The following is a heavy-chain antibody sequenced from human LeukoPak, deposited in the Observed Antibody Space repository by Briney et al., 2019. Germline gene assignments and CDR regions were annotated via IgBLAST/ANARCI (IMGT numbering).Heavy chain of an antibody. CDR1: GGSISSGGYS. CDR3: ARASYDSSGYPFDAFDI. D-gene: IGHD3-22*01. CDR2: IYHSGST. J-gene: IGHJ3*02. Sequence: SETLSLTCAVSGGSISSGGYSWSWIRQPPGKGLEWIGYIYHSGSTYYNPSLKSRVTTSVDRSKNQFSLKLSSVTAADTAVYYCARASYDSSGYPFDAFDIWGQGTMVTVSS. V-gene: IGHV4-30-2*01.